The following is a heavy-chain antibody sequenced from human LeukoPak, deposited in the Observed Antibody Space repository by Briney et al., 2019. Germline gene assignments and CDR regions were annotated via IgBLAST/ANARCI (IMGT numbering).Heavy chain of an antibody. J-gene: IGHJ4*02. Sequence: GGSLRLSCAASGFTFSTSSMNWVRQAPGKGLEWVSYISGSSSTIYYADSVKGRFTISRDNAKNSLYLQMYSLRDEDTAVYYCARDYYGCFDYWGQGILVTVSS. CDR2: ISGSSSTI. CDR1: GFTFSTSS. D-gene: IGHD3-10*01. CDR3: ARDYYGCFDY. V-gene: IGHV3-48*02.